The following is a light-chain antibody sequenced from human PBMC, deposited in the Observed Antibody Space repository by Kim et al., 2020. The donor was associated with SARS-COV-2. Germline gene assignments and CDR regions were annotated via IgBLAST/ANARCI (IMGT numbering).Light chain of an antibody. Sequence: SSELTQDLAVSVALGQTVRLTCQGDSLRKCYATWYQQRPGQAPTLVLYGKYDRPSGIPDRFSGSASGNTASLTITGAQAEDEGDYYCSSRDSSGDHVVFG. CDR3: SSRDSSGDHVV. CDR1: SLRKCY. J-gene: IGLJ3*02. V-gene: IGLV3-19*01. CDR2: GKY.